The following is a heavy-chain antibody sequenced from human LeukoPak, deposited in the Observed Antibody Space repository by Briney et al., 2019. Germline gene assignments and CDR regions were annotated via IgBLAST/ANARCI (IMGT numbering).Heavy chain of an antibody. J-gene: IGHJ3*02. CDR3: AREYYYDSSGYYPPHAFDI. CDR1: DGSITSYY. CDR2: IYYSGST. D-gene: IGHD3-22*01. V-gene: IGHV4-59*01. Sequence: SETLSLTCTVSDGSITSYYWNWIRQPPGKGLEWIGNIYYSGSTNYNPSLKSRVTISVDTSKKQFSLKLSSVTAADTAVYYCAREYYYDSSGYYPPHAFDIWGQGTMVTVSS.